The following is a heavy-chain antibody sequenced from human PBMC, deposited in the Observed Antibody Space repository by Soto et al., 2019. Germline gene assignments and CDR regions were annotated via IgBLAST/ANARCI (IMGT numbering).Heavy chain of an antibody. J-gene: IGHJ4*02. CDR2: ISYDGSNK. CDR1: GFTFSSYA. CDR3: VRDFDY. V-gene: IGHV3-30-3*01. Sequence: QVQLVESGGGVVQPGRSLRLSCAASGFTFSSYAMHWVRQAPGKALEWVAVISYDGSNKYYADSVKGRFTISRDNSKNTLYLHMNSLRAEDTAVYYTVRDFDYWGQVTLVTVSS.